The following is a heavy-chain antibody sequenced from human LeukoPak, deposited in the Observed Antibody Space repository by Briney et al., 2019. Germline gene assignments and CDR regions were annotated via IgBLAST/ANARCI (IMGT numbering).Heavy chain of an antibody. J-gene: IGHJ4*02. CDR1: GGSINSNY. Sequence: SETLSLICTVSGGSINSNYWSWIRQPPGKGLEWIGYIYYSGSTNYNPSLKSRVTISVDTSKNQFSLKLSSVTAADTAVYYCARHSSGSADIFDSWGQGTQVTVSS. CDR3: ARHSSGSADIFDS. CDR2: IYYSGST. V-gene: IGHV4-59*08. D-gene: IGHD3-10*01.